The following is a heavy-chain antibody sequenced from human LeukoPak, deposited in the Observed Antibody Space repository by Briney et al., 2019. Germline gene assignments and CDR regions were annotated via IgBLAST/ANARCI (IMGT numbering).Heavy chain of an antibody. CDR3: ATDGMVRGPDAWFDS. D-gene: IGHD3-10*01. Sequence: SETLSLTCNVSGASISSGRYYWSWIRQPAGKGLEWIGRIYSRGSTNYNPSLKSRVTMSVDTSKNQFSLKLSSVTAADTAVYYCATDGMVRGPDAWFDSWGQGTLVTVSS. J-gene: IGHJ5*01. CDR1: GASISSGRYY. CDR2: IYSRGST. V-gene: IGHV4-61*02.